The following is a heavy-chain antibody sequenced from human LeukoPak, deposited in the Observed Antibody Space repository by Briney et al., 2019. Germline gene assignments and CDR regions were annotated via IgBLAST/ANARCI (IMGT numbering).Heavy chain of an antibody. CDR2: ISGSGGST. V-gene: IGHV3-23*01. CDR3: AKDSSSWYLQDY. J-gene: IGHJ4*02. CDR1: GFTFSSYA. Sequence: GGSLRLSCAASGFTFSSYAMSWVRQAPGKGLEWVSAISGSGGSTYYADSVKGRITISRDNSKNTLYLQMNSLRAEDTAVYYCAKDSSSWYLQDYWGQGTLVTVSS. D-gene: IGHD6-13*01.